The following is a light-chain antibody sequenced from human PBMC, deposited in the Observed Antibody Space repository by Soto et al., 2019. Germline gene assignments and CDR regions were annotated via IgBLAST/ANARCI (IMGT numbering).Light chain of an antibody. CDR3: LSADRSDILF. Sequence: SYELTQPPSVSVSLGQMARITCSGEALPKKYAYWYQQKPGQVPALVIHKDTERASGIPERFSGSSSGTIVTLTISGVQAEDEADYYCLSADRSDILFFGGGTQLTVL. CDR2: KDT. V-gene: IGLV3-16*01. CDR1: ALPKKY. J-gene: IGLJ2*01.